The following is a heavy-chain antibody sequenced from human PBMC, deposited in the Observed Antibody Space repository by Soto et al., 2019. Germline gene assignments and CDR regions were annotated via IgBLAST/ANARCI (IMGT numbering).Heavy chain of an antibody. D-gene: IGHD1-26*01. Sequence: QVQLVQSGAELKKPGSSVNVSCAASGGTFKTYTINWVRQAPGPGLEWIGQIIPMYDSANYAQRFQGRVTISADKSTNIAYMELSGLRSEDTALYYCATWMTYSGSYCFDYWGQGPLVSVSS. CDR1: GGTFKTYT. CDR2: IIPMYDSA. J-gene: IGHJ4*02. CDR3: ATWMTYSGSYCFDY. V-gene: IGHV1-69*06.